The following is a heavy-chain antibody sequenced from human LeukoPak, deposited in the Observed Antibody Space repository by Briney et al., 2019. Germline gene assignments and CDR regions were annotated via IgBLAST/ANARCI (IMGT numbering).Heavy chain of an antibody. CDR3: ARSRYYDFWCGVGGSFDY. Sequence: ASVKVSCKASGGTFSSYAISWVRQAPGQGLEWMGGIIPIFGTANYAQKFQGRVTITADESTSTAYMELSSLRSEDTAVYYCARSRYYDFWCGVGGSFDYWGQGTLVTVSS. CDR2: IIPIFGTA. V-gene: IGHV1-69*01. J-gene: IGHJ4*02. D-gene: IGHD3-3*01. CDR1: GGTFSSYA.